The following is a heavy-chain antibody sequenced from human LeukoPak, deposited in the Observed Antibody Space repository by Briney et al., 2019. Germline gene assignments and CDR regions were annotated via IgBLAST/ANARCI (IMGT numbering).Heavy chain of an antibody. Sequence: GGSLRLSCAASGFTFSSYAMSWVRQAPGKGLEWVSSMSGSSGRTYYRDSVKGRFTISRDNSKNTLYLQMNSLRAEDTAVYYCAMDDFWSGYYNYWGQGTLVTVSS. J-gene: IGHJ4*02. CDR3: AMDDFWSGYYNY. V-gene: IGHV3-23*01. CDR2: MSGSSGRT. CDR1: GFTFSSYA. D-gene: IGHD3-3*01.